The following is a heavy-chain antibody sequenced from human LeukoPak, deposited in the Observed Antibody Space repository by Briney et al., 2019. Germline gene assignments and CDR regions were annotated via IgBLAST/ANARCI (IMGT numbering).Heavy chain of an antibody. CDR2: TYYRSKWYN. D-gene: IGHD6-19*01. CDR1: GDSVSSINGA. Sequence: SQTLSVTCDISGDSVSSINGAWNWMRQSPSRGLEWLGRTYYRSKWYNEYAVSMEGRITIIPDTSKNQFSLQLIYVTPEDTAVYYCARDLGNTGWYTFDYWGQGTLVTVSS. V-gene: IGHV6-1*01. J-gene: IGHJ4*02. CDR3: ARDLGNTGWYTFDY.